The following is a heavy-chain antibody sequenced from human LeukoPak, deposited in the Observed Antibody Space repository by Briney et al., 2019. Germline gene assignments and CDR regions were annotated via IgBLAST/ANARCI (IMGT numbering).Heavy chain of an antibody. D-gene: IGHD2-2*01. Sequence: PSQTLSLTCTVSGGSISSGSYYWSWIRQPAGKGLEWIGRIYTSGSTNYNPSLKSRVTISVDTSKNQFSLKLSSVTAADTAVYYCARSCSSTSCSTNNYYYYYYMDVWGKGTTVTISS. CDR3: ARSCSSTSCSTNNYYYYYYMDV. CDR2: IYTSGST. CDR1: GGSISSGSYY. V-gene: IGHV4-61*02. J-gene: IGHJ6*03.